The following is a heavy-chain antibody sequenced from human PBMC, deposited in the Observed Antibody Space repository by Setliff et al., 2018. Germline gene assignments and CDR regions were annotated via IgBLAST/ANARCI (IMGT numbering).Heavy chain of an antibody. CDR3: ARLSWNGLRYYGLDV. CDR1: GVSISSYY. CDR2: IQKSGST. D-gene: IGHD3-3*01. V-gene: IGHV4-59*01. J-gene: IGHJ6*02. Sequence: SETLSLTCNVSGVSISSYYWSWIRQPPGKGLESIGYIQKSGSTNYNPSPMSRVSISVDTSKNQFSRKLRSVTAADTAVYYCARLSWNGLRYYGLDVWGQGTTVTV.